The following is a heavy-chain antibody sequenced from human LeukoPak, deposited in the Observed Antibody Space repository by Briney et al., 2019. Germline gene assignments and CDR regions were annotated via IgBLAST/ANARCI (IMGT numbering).Heavy chain of an antibody. CDR1: GYTFTSYY. CDR3: ARLRWVTYYYYYMDV. J-gene: IGHJ6*03. D-gene: IGHD4-23*01. CDR2: INTNTGNP. V-gene: IGHV7-4-1*02. Sequence: ASVKVSCKASGYTFTSYYMHWVRQAPGQGLEWMGWINTNTGNPTYAQGFTGRFVFSLDTSVSTAYLQISSLKAEDTAVYYCARLRWVTYYYYYMDVWGKGTTVTVSS.